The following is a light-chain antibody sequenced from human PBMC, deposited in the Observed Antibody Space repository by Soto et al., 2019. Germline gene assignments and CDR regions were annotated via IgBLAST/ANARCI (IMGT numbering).Light chain of an antibody. Sequence: EIVLTQSPGTLSLSPGERATLSCRASQSVSSSYLAWYQQKPGQAPRLLIYGASSRATGIPDRFSGSGSGTEFTLTISSLQSEDFAVYYCQQYIYWPSITFGQGTRLEIK. CDR1: QSVSSSY. J-gene: IGKJ5*01. CDR2: GAS. V-gene: IGKV3-20*01. CDR3: QQYIYWPSIT.